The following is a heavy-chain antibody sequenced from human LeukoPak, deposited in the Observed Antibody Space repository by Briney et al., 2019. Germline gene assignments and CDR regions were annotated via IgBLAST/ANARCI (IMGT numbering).Heavy chain of an antibody. CDR3: AKVTLAARDY. J-gene: IGHJ4*02. Sequence: PGGSLRLSCAASGFTFSSYAMSWVRQAPGKGLEWVSGISASGDSTYYADSVKGRFTISRDNSKNTLYLQINSLRAEDAAVYYCAKVTLAARDYWGQGTLVTVSS. CDR1: GFTFSSYA. D-gene: IGHD3-16*01. V-gene: IGHV3-23*01. CDR2: ISASGDST.